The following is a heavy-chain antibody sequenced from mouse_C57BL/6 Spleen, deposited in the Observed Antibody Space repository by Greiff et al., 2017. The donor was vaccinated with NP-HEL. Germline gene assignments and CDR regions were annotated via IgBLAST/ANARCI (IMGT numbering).Heavy chain of an antibody. CDR1: GYTFTSYW. Sequence: QVQLQQPGAELVMPGASVKLSCKASGYTFTSYWMNWVKQRPGQGLEWIGEIDPSDSYTNYNQKFKGKSTLTVDKSSSTAYMQLSSLTTEDSAVYYCEGGDSFLREDYFDYWGQGTTLTVSS. D-gene: IGHD2-12*01. V-gene: IGHV1-69*01. CDR3: EGGDSFLREDYFDY. CDR2: IDPSDSYT. J-gene: IGHJ2*01.